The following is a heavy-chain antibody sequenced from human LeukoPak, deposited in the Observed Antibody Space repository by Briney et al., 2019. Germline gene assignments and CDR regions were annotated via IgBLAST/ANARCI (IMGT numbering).Heavy chain of an antibody. D-gene: IGHD6-19*01. CDR1: GYTFTNFD. CDR3: ARGPQWRGDYYYIDV. V-gene: IGHV1-8*01. Sequence: GASVKVSCKASGYTFTNFDINWVRQATGQGLEWMGWMNPNSGNTGYAQKFQGRVTMTMNTSITTAYMELSSLISGDTAVYYCARGPQWRGDYYYIDVWGRGTTVTVSS. J-gene: IGHJ6*03. CDR2: MNPNSGNT.